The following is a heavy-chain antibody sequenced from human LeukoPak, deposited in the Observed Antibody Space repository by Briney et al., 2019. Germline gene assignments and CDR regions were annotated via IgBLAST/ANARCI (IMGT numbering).Heavy chain of an antibody. CDR1: GFIFSNYA. Sequence: GGSLRLSCGASGFIFSNYAMSWVRQAPGQGLEWLAAISAGGSPTYYADSVKGRFTTSRDNSINTQYLQMDSLRAEDTALYYCAKHFGSGTYYNFLDYWGQGTLVTVSS. D-gene: IGHD3-10*01. CDR3: AKHFGSGTYYNFLDY. CDR2: ISAGGSPT. V-gene: IGHV3-23*01. J-gene: IGHJ4*02.